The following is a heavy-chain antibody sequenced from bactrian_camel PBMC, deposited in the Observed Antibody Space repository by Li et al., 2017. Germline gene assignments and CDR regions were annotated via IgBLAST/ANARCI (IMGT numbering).Heavy chain of an antibody. V-gene: IGHV3S53*01. J-gene: IGHJ6*01. CDR1: GYLYENYC. Sequence: VQLVESGGGSVQAGGSLRLTCVASGYLYENYCMGWFRQAAGKEREGDAVVDSDGRTSYSDSVKGRFTISYDKARTTLYLQMNVLNPEDTAMYYCAADWSDVCAVVGDPADFAVGYWGRGTQVTVS. D-gene: IGHD2*01. CDR2: VDSDGRT. CDR3: AADWSDVCAVVGDPADFAVGY.